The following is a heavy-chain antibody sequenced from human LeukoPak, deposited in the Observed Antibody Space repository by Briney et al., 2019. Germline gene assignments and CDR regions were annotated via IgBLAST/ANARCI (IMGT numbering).Heavy chain of an antibody. CDR1: GDSISSSY. Sequence: SETLSLTCSVSGDSISSSYWSWIRQPPGKGLEWIGYIYYTGSTNYNPTLKSRVTISVDTSKNQFSLNLSSVTAADTAVYYCARGQYSGILQYWGQGTLVPVSA. CDR2: IYYTGST. D-gene: IGHD1-14*01. J-gene: IGHJ4*02. CDR3: ARGQYSGILQY. V-gene: IGHV4-59*01.